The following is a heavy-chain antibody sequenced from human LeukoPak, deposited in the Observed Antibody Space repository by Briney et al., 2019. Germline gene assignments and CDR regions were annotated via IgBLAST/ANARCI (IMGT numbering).Heavy chain of an antibody. Sequence: PGGSLRLSCAASGFTFSSYSMNWVRQAPGKGVEGVSSISSRRRYIYYADSVKGRFTISRDNSKNTLYLQMNSLRAEDTAVYYCAKCIQEYQLHKFGGFYYYYYMDVWGKGTTVTISS. CDR2: ISSRRRYI. V-gene: IGHV3-21*04. CDR3: AKCIQEYQLHKFGGFYYYYYMDV. CDR1: GFTFSSYS. D-gene: IGHD2-2*01. J-gene: IGHJ6*03.